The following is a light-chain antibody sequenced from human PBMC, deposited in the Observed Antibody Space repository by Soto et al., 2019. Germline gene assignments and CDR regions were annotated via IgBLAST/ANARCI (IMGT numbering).Light chain of an antibody. CDR3: QQRSNWPPT. Sequence: DIQMTQSPSSLSASVGDRVTITCRASQSISSYLNWYQQKPGKAPKLLIYAASSLQSGVPSRFSGSGSGTDFTLTISSLEPEDFAVYYCQQRSNWPPTFGQGTKVDIK. J-gene: IGKJ1*01. CDR2: AAS. V-gene: IGKV1-39*01. CDR1: QSISSY.